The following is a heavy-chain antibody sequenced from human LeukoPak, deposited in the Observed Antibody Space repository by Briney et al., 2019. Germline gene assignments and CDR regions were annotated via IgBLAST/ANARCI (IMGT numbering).Heavy chain of an antibody. D-gene: IGHD6-13*01. J-gene: IGHJ4*02. CDR2: INHSGST. Sequence: SETLSLTCAVYGGSFSGYYWNWIRQPPGKGLEWIGEINHSGSTNYNPSLKSRVTISVDTSKNQFSLKLSSVTAADTAVYYCARHIAAADYWGQGTLVTVSS. CDR3: ARHIAAADY. V-gene: IGHV4-34*01. CDR1: GGSFSGYY.